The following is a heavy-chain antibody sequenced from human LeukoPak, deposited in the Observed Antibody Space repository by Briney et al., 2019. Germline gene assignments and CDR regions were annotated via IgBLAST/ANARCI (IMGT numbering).Heavy chain of an antibody. CDR3: AAIKYCSSTNCFDY. D-gene: IGHD2-2*01. CDR2: IYYSGTT. CDR1: GGSISSSSYY. J-gene: IGHJ4*02. Sequence: SETLSLTCTVSGGSISSSSYYWGWIRQPPGKGLEWIGSIYYSGTTYDNPSLKSRVTKSVDTSKNQFSLKLSSVTAADTAVYYCAAIKYCSSTNCFDYWGQGTLVTVSS. V-gene: IGHV4-39*01.